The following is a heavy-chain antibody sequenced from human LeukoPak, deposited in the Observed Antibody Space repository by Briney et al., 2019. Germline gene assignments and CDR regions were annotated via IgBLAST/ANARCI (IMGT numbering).Heavy chain of an antibody. CDR1: GYSFTSYW. J-gene: IGHJ4*02. D-gene: IGHD2-15*01. Sequence: GESLKISCKGAGYSFTSYWIGWVRQMPGKGLEWMGIIYPGDSDTRYSPSFQGQVTISADKSISTAYLQWSSLRASDTAMYYCARHYCSGGSRYYGYDYWGQGTPVTVSS. CDR3: ARHYCSGGSRYYGYDY. CDR2: IYPGDSDT. V-gene: IGHV5-51*01.